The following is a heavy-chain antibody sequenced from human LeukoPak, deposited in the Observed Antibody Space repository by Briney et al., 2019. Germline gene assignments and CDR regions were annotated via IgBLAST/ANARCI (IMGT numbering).Heavy chain of an antibody. J-gene: IGHJ6*03. D-gene: IGHD6-13*01. CDR3: ARSDTWMREQQLYYMDV. CDR2: INTNTGNP. CDR1: GYTFTSYA. V-gene: IGHV7-4-1*02. Sequence: ASVKVSCKASGYTFTSYAMNWVRQAPGQGLEWMGWINTNTGNPTYAQGFTGRFVFSLDTSVSTAYLQISSLKAEDTAVYYCARSDTWMREQQLYYMDVWGKGTTVTVSS.